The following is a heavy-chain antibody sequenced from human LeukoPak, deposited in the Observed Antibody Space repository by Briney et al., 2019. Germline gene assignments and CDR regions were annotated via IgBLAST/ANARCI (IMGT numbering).Heavy chain of an antibody. CDR1: RFTFSSYA. J-gene: IGHJ4*02. CDR3: ARSLDSPGYYSPSDY. Sequence: GRSLRLSCAAYRFTFSSYAMHWVRQAPGKGLEWVALISLDGSNKYYADSVKGRFTISRDNSKNTLYLQMNSLRAEDTAVYYCARSLDSPGYYSPSDYWGQGTLVTVSS. D-gene: IGHD3-22*01. V-gene: IGHV3-30-3*01. CDR2: ISLDGSNK.